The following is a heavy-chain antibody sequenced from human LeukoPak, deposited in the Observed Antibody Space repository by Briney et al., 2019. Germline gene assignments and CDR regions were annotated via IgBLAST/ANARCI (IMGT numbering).Heavy chain of an antibody. V-gene: IGHV4-59*01. D-gene: IGHD3-22*01. J-gene: IGHJ4*02. CDR1: GGSTSSYY. CDR2: IYFSGST. CDR3: ARGGWLLDY. Sequence: SETLSLTCTVSGGSTSSYYWSWIRQPPGKGLEWTGYIYFSGSTNYNPSLKSRITISVDTSKNQFSLKLSSVTAADTAVYYCARGGWLLDYWGQGTLVTVSS.